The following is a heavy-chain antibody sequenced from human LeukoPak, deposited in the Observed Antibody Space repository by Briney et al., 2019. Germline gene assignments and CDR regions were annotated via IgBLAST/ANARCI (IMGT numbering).Heavy chain of an antibody. J-gene: IGHJ4*02. CDR1: GFTFSDYY. Sequence: GGSLRLSCAASGFTFSDYYMSWIRQAPGKGLEWVSYISSSGSTIYYADSVKGRFTISRDNAKNSLYLQMNSLKTEDTAVYYCTTVSPGGLWGSYRTNYYFDYWGQGTLVTASS. CDR3: TTVSPGGLWGSYRTNYYFDY. CDR2: ISSSGSTI. V-gene: IGHV3-11*01. D-gene: IGHD3-16*02.